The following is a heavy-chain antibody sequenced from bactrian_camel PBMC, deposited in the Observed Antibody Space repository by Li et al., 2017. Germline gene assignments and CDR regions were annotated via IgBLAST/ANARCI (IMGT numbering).Heavy chain of an antibody. V-gene: IGHV3-2*01. CDR3: APPSDYGLGG. J-gene: IGHJ4*01. D-gene: IGHD4*01. CDR1: GFTFSSYH. CDR2: IYSDGGNT. Sequence: VQLVESGGGSVQVGGSLRLSCAASGFTFSSYHMTWVRQAPGKGLEWVSSIYSDGGNTYYADSVKGRFTISRDNNKNTVFLQMNSLKFEDTAPYYCAPPSDYGLGGWGQGTQVTVS.